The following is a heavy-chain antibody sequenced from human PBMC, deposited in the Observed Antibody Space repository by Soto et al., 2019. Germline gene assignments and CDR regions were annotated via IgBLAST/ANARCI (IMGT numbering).Heavy chain of an antibody. CDR2: ISYDGSNK. J-gene: IGHJ4*02. D-gene: IGHD4-17*01. Sequence: QVQLVESGGGVVQPGRSLRLSCAASGFTFSSYGMHWVRQAPGKGLEWVAVISYDGSNKYYADSVKGRFTISRDNSNNTLYLQMNSLRAEDTAVYYCAGSGYGDYDSDYWGQGTLVTVSS. CDR3: AGSGYGDYDSDY. V-gene: IGHV3-30*03. CDR1: GFTFSSYG.